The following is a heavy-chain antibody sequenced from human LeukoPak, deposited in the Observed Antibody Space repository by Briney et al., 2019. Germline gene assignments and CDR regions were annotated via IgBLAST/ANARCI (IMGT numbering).Heavy chain of an antibody. J-gene: IGHJ3*02. D-gene: IGHD6-19*01. Sequence: SVKVSCKASGGTFISYAISWVRQAPGQGLEWMGGIIPIFGTANYAQKFQGRVTITADESTSTAYMELSSLRSEDTAVYYCARPGSGWSDAFDIWGQGTMVTVSS. CDR2: IIPIFGTA. V-gene: IGHV1-69*13. CDR3: ARPGSGWSDAFDI. CDR1: GGTFISYA.